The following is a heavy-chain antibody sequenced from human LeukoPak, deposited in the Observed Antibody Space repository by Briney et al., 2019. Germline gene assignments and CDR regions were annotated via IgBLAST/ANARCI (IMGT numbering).Heavy chain of an antibody. CDR2: IDISGDNA. CDR3: ANEIRPNDY. J-gene: IGHJ4*02. D-gene: IGHD4-17*01. CDR1: GFTFSSHA. Sequence: PGGSLRLSRAASGFTFSSHAMCWVRQAPGRGLEWVSSIDISGDNAHYADSVKGRFTISRDNSKNTLYLQMDSLRAEDSAVYYCANEIRPNDYWGQGTLVTVSS. V-gene: IGHV3-23*01.